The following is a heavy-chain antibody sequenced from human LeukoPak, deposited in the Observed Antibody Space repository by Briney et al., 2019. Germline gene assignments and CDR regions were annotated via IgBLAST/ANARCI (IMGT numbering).Heavy chain of an antibody. Sequence: GGSLRLSCVASGFTFSSYAMSWVRQAPGKGLEWVSTVSGSGISPYYADSVKGRFTISRDNSKNTLYLQMNSLRADDTAIYYCAKSRPQPVYNYGHFDYWGQGTLVTVSS. CDR2: VSGSGISP. V-gene: IGHV3-23*01. CDR3: AKSRPQPVYNYGHFDY. J-gene: IGHJ4*02. D-gene: IGHD5-18*01. CDR1: GFTFSSYA.